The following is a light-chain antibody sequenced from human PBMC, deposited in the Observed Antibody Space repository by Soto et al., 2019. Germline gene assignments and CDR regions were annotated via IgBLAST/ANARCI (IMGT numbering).Light chain of an antibody. CDR3: QQYGRSRWT. CDR1: QGVSNSY. V-gene: IGKV3-20*01. Sequence: EIVLTQSPGTLSLSPGERATLSCRASQGVSNSYLAWYQHKPGQAPRLLIYDASSRATGTPHRFSGSGSGTDFTLTISRLEPEDFAVYYCQQYGRSRWTFGQGTKVDIK. J-gene: IGKJ1*01. CDR2: DAS.